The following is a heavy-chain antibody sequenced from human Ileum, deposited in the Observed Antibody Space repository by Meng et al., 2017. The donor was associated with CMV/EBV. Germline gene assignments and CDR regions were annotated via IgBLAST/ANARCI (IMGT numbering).Heavy chain of an antibody. D-gene: IGHD3-9*01. J-gene: IGHJ6*02. CDR2: INHNEKT. V-gene: IGHV4-34*01. Sequence: SETLSLTCAVSGGSFSGYYWSWIRQPPGKGLEWIGEINHNEKTNYSPSLKSRVTISLDTSKNQFSLKLSSVTAADTAVYYCARDKQPYYDVLTGNYPPGDYYYGVDVWGQGTTVTVSS. CDR1: GGSFSGYY. CDR3: ARDKQPYYDVLTGNYPPGDYYYGVDV.